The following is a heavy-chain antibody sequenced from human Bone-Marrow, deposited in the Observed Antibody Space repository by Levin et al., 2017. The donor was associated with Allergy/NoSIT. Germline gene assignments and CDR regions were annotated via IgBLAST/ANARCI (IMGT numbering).Heavy chain of an antibody. CDR2: IIPIFGTA. D-gene: IGHD2-2*01. CDR3: ARGDVVVVPAAGYWYFDL. V-gene: IGHV1-69*01. J-gene: IGHJ2*01. CDR1: GGTFSSYA. Sequence: KISCKASGGTFSSYAISWVRQAPGQGLEWMGGIIPIFGTANYAQKFQGRVTITADESTSTAYMELSSLRSEDTAVYYCARGDVVVVPAAGYWYFDLWGRGTLVTVSS.